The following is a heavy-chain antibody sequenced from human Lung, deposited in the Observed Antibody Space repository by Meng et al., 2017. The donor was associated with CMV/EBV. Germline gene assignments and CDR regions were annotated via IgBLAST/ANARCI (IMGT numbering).Heavy chain of an antibody. CDR2: IRDKAATYSK. V-gene: IGHV3-72*01. D-gene: IGHD3-3*01. CDR3: VTDFLGAGDF. Sequence: GESLKIPCAASGFSFSDHYMDWFRQAPGKGLECVGRIRDKAATYSKEYAASVRGRYTISRDDSKTSLYLQMSSLEIEDTVVYFRVTDFLGAGDFWGQGTTVTVSS. J-gene: IGHJ4*02. CDR1: GFSFSDHY.